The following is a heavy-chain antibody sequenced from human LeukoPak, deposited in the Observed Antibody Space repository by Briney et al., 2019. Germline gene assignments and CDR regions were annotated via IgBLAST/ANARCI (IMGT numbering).Heavy chain of an antibody. D-gene: IGHD2-15*01. CDR1: GFTVSSNY. J-gene: IGHJ4*02. V-gene: IGHV3-66*02. CDR3: AREMVGYCSGGSCWNYFDY. CDR2: IYSGGST. Sequence: GGSLRLSCAASGFTVSSNYVSWVRQAPGKGLEWVSVIYSGGSTYYADSVKGRFTISRDNSKNTLYLQMNSLRAEDTAVYYCAREMVGYCSGGSCWNYFDYWGQGTLVTVSS.